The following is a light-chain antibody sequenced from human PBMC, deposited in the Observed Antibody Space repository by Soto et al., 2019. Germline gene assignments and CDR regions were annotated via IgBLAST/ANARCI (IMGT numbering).Light chain of an antibody. J-gene: IGLJ2*01. CDR3: TSYTSSSSVV. CDR1: GSDIGGYNY. CDR2: EVS. V-gene: IGLV2-14*01. Sequence: QSALTQPASVSGSPGQSNTISCTGTGSDIGGYNYVSWYQQHPGKAPKVMIYEVSNRPSGVSNRFSASKSGNTASLTISGLQAEDEADYYCTSYTSSSSVVFGGGTKLTVL.